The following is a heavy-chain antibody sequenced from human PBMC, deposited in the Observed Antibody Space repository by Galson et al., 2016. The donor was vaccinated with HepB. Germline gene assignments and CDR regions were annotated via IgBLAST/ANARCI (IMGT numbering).Heavy chain of an antibody. V-gene: IGHV3-23*01. D-gene: IGHD3-22*01. Sequence: SLRLSCAASGFTFSNYAMNWVRQTPGKGLEWVTGISGSGGRTFYADSVRGRFAISRDNSKKALYMQMNSLRAEDTAVYFCARDFFPSYYYDSSSYYGDAFDIWGQGTMVTVSS. CDR2: ISGSGGRT. J-gene: IGHJ3*02. CDR1: GFTFSNYA. CDR3: ARDFFPSYYYDSSSYYGDAFDI.